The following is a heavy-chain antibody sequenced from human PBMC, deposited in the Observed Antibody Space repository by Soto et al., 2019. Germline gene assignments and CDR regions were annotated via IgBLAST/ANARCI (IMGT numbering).Heavy chain of an antibody. Sequence: GGSLRLSCAASGFTFSSYGMHWVRQAPGKGLEWVAVIWYDGSNKYYADSVKGRFTISRDNSKNTLYLQMNSLRAEDTAVYYCARVRDYYYDSSGYGMDVWGQGTTVTVSS. J-gene: IGHJ6*02. CDR2: IWYDGSNK. D-gene: IGHD3-22*01. V-gene: IGHV3-33*01. CDR1: GFTFSSYG. CDR3: ARVRDYYYDSSGYGMDV.